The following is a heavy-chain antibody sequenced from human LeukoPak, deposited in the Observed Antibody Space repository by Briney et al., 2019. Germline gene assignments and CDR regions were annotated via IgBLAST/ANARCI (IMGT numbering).Heavy chain of an antibody. D-gene: IGHD5-18*01. CDR2: ISGSGGRT. CDR3: ARDRMDTGTYFDY. J-gene: IGHJ4*02. Sequence: TFADSQFTFKSFAMSWVRQAPGKGLECVSAISGSGGRTYYADSVKGRFTISRDNSKNTLYLQMNSLRADDTAMYYCARDRMDTGTYFDYWGQGTLVTVSS. CDR1: QFTFKSFA. V-gene: IGHV3-23*01.